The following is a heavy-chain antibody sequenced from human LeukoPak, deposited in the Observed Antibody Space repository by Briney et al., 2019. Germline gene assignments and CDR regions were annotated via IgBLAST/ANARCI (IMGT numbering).Heavy chain of an antibody. CDR2: IYYSGST. Sequence: SETLSLTCTVSGGSISSGDYYWSWIRQPPGKGLEWIGYIYYSGSTYYNPSLKSRVTISVDTSKSQFSLKLSSVTAADTAVYYCATYYGSRRRDFDYWGQGTLVTVSS. J-gene: IGHJ4*02. CDR3: ATYYGSRRRDFDY. CDR1: GGSISSGDYY. D-gene: IGHD3-10*01. V-gene: IGHV4-30-4*08.